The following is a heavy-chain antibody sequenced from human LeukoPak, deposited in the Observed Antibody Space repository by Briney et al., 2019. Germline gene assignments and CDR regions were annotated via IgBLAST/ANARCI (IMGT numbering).Heavy chain of an antibody. J-gene: IGHJ4*02. V-gene: IGHV4-4*07. CDR1: GDSISTYY. D-gene: IGHD2/OR15-2a*01. CDR3: ARGSSIDFDS. CDR2: IYTRGSI. Sequence: KSSETLSLTCTVPGDSISTYYWRWIPQSAGKGLEWIGRIYTRGSITYNTSLKSRVTMSVETSKNQFSLKLSSVTAADTAVYYSARGSSIDFDSWGQGTLVTVSS.